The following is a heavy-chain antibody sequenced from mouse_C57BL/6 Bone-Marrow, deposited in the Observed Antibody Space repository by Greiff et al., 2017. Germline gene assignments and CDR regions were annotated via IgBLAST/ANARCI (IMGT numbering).Heavy chain of an antibody. CDR1: GYAFSSSW. J-gene: IGHJ2*01. D-gene: IGHD3-2*02. CDR2: IYPGDGDT. Sequence: VQLQQSGPELVKPGASVKISCKASGYAFSSSWMNWVKQRPGKGLEWIGRIYPGDGDTNYNGKLKGKATLTVDKSSSTAYMQLSSLTSEDSAIYFGASDGSGYVFDEWRQGTTLTVSS. CDR3: ASDGSGYVFDE. V-gene: IGHV1-82*01.